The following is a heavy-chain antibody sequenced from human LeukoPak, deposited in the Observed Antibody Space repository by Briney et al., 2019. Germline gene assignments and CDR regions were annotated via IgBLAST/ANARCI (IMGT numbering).Heavy chain of an antibody. CDR1: GFTFDDSA. Sequence: GGSLRLSCASSGFTFDDSAMHWVRQAPGKGLEWVSLITGDGGGTYYADSVKGRFTISRDNSKNSLYLQMNSLRTEDTALYYCAKAKVGNSPFDYWGQGTLVTVSS. J-gene: IGHJ4*02. V-gene: IGHV3-43*02. CDR3: AKAKVGNSPFDY. D-gene: IGHD4-23*01. CDR2: ITGDGGGT.